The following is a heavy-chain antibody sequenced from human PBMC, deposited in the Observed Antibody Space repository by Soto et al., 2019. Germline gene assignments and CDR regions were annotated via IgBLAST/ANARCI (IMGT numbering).Heavy chain of an antibody. CDR2: IDPKSGDT. J-gene: IGHJ5*02. CDR3: ARDYDKSGYDYFDP. CDR1: EYSFTGHY. D-gene: IGHD3-22*01. Sequence: ASVKVSCKASEYSFTGHYLHWVRQAPGQGLEWMGWIDPKSGDTNYAQKFQDRVTVTRDTSISTAYMDLSRLRSDDTAVYYCARDYDKSGYDYFDPWGQGTLVTVSS. V-gene: IGHV1-2*02.